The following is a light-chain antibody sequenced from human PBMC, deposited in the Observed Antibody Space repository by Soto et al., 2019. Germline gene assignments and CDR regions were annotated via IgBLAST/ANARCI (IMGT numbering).Light chain of an antibody. J-gene: IGLJ2*01. CDR1: SSDVGAYNY. V-gene: IGLV2-14*01. CDR2: DVS. Sequence: QSALTQPASVSGSPGQSITISCTGTSSDVGAYNYVSWYQQHPGKAPKLMIYDVSNRPSGVSNRFSGSKSGNTASLTFSGLQAEDEADYYCSSYTSSSTLVVFGGGTKLTVL. CDR3: SSYTSSSTLVV.